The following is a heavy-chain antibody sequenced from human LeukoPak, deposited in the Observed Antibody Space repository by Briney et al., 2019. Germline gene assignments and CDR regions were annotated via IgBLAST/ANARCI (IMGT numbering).Heavy chain of an antibody. D-gene: IGHD1/OR15-1a*01. Sequence: GRSLRLSCAASGVTFSNYWMSWVRQAPGKGLEWVANIKQDGSEKYYVDSVKGRFTISRDNSKNTLYLQMNSLRAEDTAVYYCAKDWNKRFDYWGQGTLVTVSS. CDR2: IKQDGSEK. V-gene: IGHV3-7*03. J-gene: IGHJ4*02. CDR1: GVTFSNYW. CDR3: AKDWNKRFDY.